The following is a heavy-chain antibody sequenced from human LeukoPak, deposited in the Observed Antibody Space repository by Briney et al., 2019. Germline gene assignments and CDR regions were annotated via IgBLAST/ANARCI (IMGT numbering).Heavy chain of an antibody. CDR1: GGSISSSSYY. Sequence: RPSETLSLTCTVSGGSISSSSYYWGWIRQPPGKGLEWIGEINHSGSTNYNPSLQSRVTISVDTSKNQFSLRLNSVTAADTAVYYCARDRPGGSSLDYWGQGILVTVSS. CDR2: INHSGST. J-gene: IGHJ4*02. D-gene: IGHD6-13*01. CDR3: ARDRPGGSSLDY. V-gene: IGHV4-39*07.